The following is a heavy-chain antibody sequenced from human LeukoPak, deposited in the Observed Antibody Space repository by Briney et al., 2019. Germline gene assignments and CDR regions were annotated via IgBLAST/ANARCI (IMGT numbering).Heavy chain of an antibody. D-gene: IGHD4-17*01. V-gene: IGHV4-38-2*02. CDR2: IYHSGST. J-gene: IGHJ4*02. CDR1: GYSISSGYL. CDR3: ARLKATVSIHAYFDS. Sequence: SETLSLTCTVSGYSISSGYLWGWIRQPPGKGLEWIGSIYHSGSTYYNPSLKSRVSISSDTSKNQFSLELSSVTAADTAVYYCARLKATVSIHAYFDSWGQGTLVTVSS.